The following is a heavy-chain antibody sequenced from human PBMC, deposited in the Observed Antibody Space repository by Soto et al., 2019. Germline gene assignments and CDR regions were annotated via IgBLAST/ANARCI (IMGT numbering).Heavy chain of an antibody. CDR2: IIPIFGTA. V-gene: IGHV1-69*01. J-gene: IGHJ2*01. D-gene: IGHD6-19*01. CDR3: ARGLRRAVAEDLYWYFDL. CDR1: GGTFSSYA. Sequence: QVQLVQSGAEVKKPGSSVKVSCKASGGTFSSYAISWVRQAPGQGLEWMGGIIPIFGTANYAQKFQGRVTITADESTSTAYMELSSLRSEDTAVYYCARGLRRAVAEDLYWYFDLWGRGTLVTVSS.